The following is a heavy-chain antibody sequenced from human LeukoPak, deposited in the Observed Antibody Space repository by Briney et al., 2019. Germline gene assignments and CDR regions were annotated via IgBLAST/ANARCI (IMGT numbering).Heavy chain of an antibody. CDR3: LKEAHTSGRPEDRQFDF. CDR2: ISFDGYNK. J-gene: IGHJ4*01. D-gene: IGHD6-19*01. Sequence: GGSLRLSCAASGFNFDSYGIHWVRQAPGKGLEWVTLISFDGYNKYYANSVKGRFTISRDNSKNTLFLQMNSLRGEDTAVYYCLKEAHTSGRPEDRQFDFWGRGTLVTVSS. V-gene: IGHV3-30*18. CDR1: GFNFDSYG.